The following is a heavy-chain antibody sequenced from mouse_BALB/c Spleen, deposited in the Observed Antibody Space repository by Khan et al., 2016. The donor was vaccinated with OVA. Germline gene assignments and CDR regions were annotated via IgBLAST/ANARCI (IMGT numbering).Heavy chain of an antibody. CDR1: GYSITTDYA. J-gene: IGHJ2*02. V-gene: IGHV3-2*02. CDR3: ERVYGGDFDY. CDR2: ISYSGNT. D-gene: IGHD1-1*01. Sequence: EVQLVESGPGLVKPSQSLSLTCTVTGYSITTDYAWNWIRQFPGNKLEWMGFISYSGNTKYNPSLKSRFSITRDTSKNQFFIQLNTVTTEDTATYYCERVYGGDFDYWGQGTSLTVSS.